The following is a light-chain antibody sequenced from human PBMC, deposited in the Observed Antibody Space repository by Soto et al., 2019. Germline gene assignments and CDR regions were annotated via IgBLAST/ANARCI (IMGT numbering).Light chain of an antibody. Sequence: VLTQSPATLSLSPGERATLSCRASQSIHTSLAWYQQKPGQPPRLVVYDSTLRANGVPDRFGGSRSGTEFTLTINNLEPEDFAVHYCQQRNVWPQITLGQGTRLELK. CDR3: QQRNVWPQIT. V-gene: IGKV3-11*01. CDR2: DST. J-gene: IGKJ5*01. CDR1: QSIHTS.